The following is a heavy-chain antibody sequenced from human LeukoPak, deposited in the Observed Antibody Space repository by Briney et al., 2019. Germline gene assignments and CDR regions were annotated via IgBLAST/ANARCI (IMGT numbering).Heavy chain of an antibody. CDR1: GFSFSDYG. D-gene: IGHD3-10*01. CDR2: IQYDGSNK. J-gene: IGHJ6*02. CDR3: AKSLLWFGETMTVYGMDV. V-gene: IGHV3-30*02. Sequence: GGSLRLSCAASGFSFSDYGIHWVRQAPGKGLEWVAFIQYDGSNKFYADFVKGRFTISRDNSKNTLYLQMNSLRAEDTAVYYCAKSLLWFGETMTVYGMDVWGQGTTVTVSS.